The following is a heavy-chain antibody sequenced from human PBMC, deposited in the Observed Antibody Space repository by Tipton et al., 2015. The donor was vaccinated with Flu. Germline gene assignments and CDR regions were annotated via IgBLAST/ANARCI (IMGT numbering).Heavy chain of an antibody. CDR3: ARDCDTAMVYSYYCMDV. J-gene: IGHJ6*02. CDR1: GGSVSSGHYY. CDR2: IYYSGST. D-gene: IGHD5-18*01. V-gene: IGHV4-61*03. Sequence: LRLSCSVSGGSVSSGHYYWSWIRQPPGKGLEWIGNIYYSGSTNYNPSLKSRVTISLDTSKNHFSLKLSSVTAADTAVYYCARDCDTAMVYSYYCMDVWGQGTTVTVSS.